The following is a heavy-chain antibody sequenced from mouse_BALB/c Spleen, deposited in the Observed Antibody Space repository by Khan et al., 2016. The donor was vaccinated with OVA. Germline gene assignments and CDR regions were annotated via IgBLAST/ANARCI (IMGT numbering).Heavy chain of an antibody. Sequence: EVELVESRGDLVNPGGSLKLSCAASGFIFSSYGMSWVRQTPDKRLEWVATISSGGTYTYYPDSVKGRFTISRDNAKNTLSLQMSSLKSEDTAMYYCTRFITTTTGDYYAMDYWGQGTSVTVSS. V-gene: IGHV5-6*01. CDR3: TRFITTTTGDYYAMDY. CDR1: GFIFSSYG. D-gene: IGHD1-2*01. J-gene: IGHJ4*01. CDR2: ISSGGTYT.